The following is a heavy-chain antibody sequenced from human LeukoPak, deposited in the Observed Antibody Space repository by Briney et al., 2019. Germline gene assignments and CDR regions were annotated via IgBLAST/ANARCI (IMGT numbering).Heavy chain of an antibody. J-gene: IGHJ4*02. CDR2: MYYSGST. D-gene: IGHD6-13*01. CDR1: GFTFSSYA. Sequence: GSLRLSCAASGFTFSSYAMSWVRQAPGKGLEWIGSMYYSGSTYYNPSLKSRVTISVDTSKNQFSLKLSSVTAADTAVYYCARDTLIAAFDYWGQGTLVTVSS. CDR3: ARDTLIAAFDY. V-gene: IGHV4-38-2*02.